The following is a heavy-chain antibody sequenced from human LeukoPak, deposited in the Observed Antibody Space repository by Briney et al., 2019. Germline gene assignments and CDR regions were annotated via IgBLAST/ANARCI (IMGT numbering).Heavy chain of an antibody. V-gene: IGHV3-30*18. Sequence: GGSLRLSCAASGFTFSSYGMHWVRQAPGKGLEWVAVISYDGSNKYYADSVEGRFTISRDNSKNTLYPQMNSLRAEDTAVYYCAKGQQVVWEYFQHWGQGTLVTVSS. CDR1: GFTFSSYG. CDR3: AKGQQVVWEYFQH. J-gene: IGHJ1*01. CDR2: ISYDGSNK. D-gene: IGHD6-13*01.